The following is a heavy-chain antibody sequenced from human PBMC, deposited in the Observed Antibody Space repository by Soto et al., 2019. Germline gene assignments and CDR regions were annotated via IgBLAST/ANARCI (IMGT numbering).Heavy chain of an antibody. J-gene: IGHJ5*02. CDR2: IDPSDSYT. CDR1: GYSFTSSW. CDR3: ARLTNNCFDP. V-gene: IGHV5-10-1*01. Sequence: GESLKISCEGSGYSFTSSWITWVRQMPGKGLEWMGRIDPSDSYTDYSPSFQGHVTISADKSISTAYLQWSSLKASDTAMYYCARLTNNCFDPWGQGTLVTVSS.